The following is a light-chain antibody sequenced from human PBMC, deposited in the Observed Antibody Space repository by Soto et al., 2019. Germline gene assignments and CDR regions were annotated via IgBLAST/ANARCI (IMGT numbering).Light chain of an antibody. CDR1: QSVTPN. CDR3: QQHSKWPT. V-gene: IGKV3-15*01. J-gene: IGKJ1*01. Sequence: EMVITHSAATLSVSPVERATLSFRAGQSVTPNLAGNQHRRAKAPTLLTLRASTRDTGSPARYSQSGSGCEINLTIRRLQCEDFAVYYCQQHSKWPTFGRGTKVDIK. CDR2: RAS.